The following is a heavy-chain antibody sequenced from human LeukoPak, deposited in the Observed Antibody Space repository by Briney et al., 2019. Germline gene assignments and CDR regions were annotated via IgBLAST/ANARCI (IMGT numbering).Heavy chain of an antibody. Sequence: GGSLRLSCAASGFTLSSYWMSWVRQAPGKGLEWVANIKQDGSEKYYVDSVKGRFTISRDNAKNSLYLQMNSLRAEDTAVYYCARTESYYDFWSGYYILSYYMDVWGKGTTVTVSS. J-gene: IGHJ6*03. CDR2: IKQDGSEK. V-gene: IGHV3-7*01. CDR1: GFTLSSYW. D-gene: IGHD3-3*01. CDR3: ARTESYYDFWSGYYILSYYMDV.